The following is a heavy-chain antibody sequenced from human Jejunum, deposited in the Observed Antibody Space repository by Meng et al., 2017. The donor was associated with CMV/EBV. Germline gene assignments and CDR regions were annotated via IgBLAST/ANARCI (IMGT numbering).Heavy chain of an antibody. Sequence: CKASGYTFIGYYIHWVRQAPGQGLEWMGWINSDSGDTNYAQKFQAWVTMTRDTSITTAYMELRRLGYDDRAVYYCVRQDSRSWDFDHWGQGTLVTVSS. CDR1: GYTFIGYY. D-gene: IGHD6-6*01. CDR2: INSDSGDT. J-gene: IGHJ4*02. CDR3: VRQDSRSWDFDH. V-gene: IGHV1-2*04.